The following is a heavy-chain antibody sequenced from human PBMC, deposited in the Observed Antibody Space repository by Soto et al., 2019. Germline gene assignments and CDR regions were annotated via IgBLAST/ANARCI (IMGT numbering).Heavy chain of an antibody. CDR1: GFTFSSYA. D-gene: IGHD3-9*01. CDR2: ISGSGSST. J-gene: IGHJ4*02. V-gene: IGHV3-23*01. Sequence: GGSLRLSCAASGFTFSSYAMSWVRQAPGKGLEWVSAISGSGSSTYYADSVKGRFTISRDNSKNTLYLQMNSLRAEDTAVYYCAKGSGSNYDILTGPQNWGQGTLVTVSS. CDR3: AKGSGSNYDILTGPQN.